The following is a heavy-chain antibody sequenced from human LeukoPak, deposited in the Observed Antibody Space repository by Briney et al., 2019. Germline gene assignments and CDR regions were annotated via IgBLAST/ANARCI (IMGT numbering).Heavy chain of an antibody. CDR1: GYTFTSYG. D-gene: IGHD3/OR15-3a*01. J-gene: IGHJ5*02. Sequence: ASVTVSCKASGYTFTSYGISWVRQAPGQGLEWMGWISAYNGNTNYAQKLQGRVTMTTDTSTSTAYMELRSLRSDDTAVYYCVQTKDWPDNWFDPWGQGTLVTVSS. V-gene: IGHV1-18*01. CDR3: VQTKDWPDNWFDP. CDR2: ISAYNGNT.